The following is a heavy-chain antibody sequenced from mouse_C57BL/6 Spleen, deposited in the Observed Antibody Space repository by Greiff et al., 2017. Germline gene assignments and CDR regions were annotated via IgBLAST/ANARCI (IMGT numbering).Heavy chain of an antibody. CDR1: GFTFSSYT. Sequence: EVQLVESGGGLVKPGGSLKLSCAASGFTFSSYTMSWVRQTPEKRLEWVATISGGGGNTYYPDSVKGRFTISRDNAKNTLYLQMSSLRSEDTALYYCARPITTVVAPHFDYWGQGTTLTVSS. J-gene: IGHJ2*01. CDR2: ISGGGGNT. V-gene: IGHV5-9*01. D-gene: IGHD1-1*01. CDR3: ARPITTVVAPHFDY.